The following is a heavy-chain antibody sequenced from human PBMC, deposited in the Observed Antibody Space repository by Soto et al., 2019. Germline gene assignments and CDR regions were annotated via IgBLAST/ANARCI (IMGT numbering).Heavy chain of an antibody. CDR2: ISAYNGNT. Sequence: ASVKVSCKASGYTFTSYGISWVRQAPGQGLERMGWISAYNGNTNYAQKLQGRVTMTTDTSTSTAYMELRSLRSDDTAVYYCARDAFNFKDFGVVQKHGGRWTVLFDYWGQGTLVTVSS. CDR1: GYTFTSYG. CDR3: ARDAFNFKDFGVVQKHGGRWTVLFDY. V-gene: IGHV1-18*04. D-gene: IGHD3-3*01. J-gene: IGHJ4*02.